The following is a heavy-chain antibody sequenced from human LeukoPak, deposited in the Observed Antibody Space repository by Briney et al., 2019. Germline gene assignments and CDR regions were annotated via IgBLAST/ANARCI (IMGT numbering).Heavy chain of an antibody. Sequence: SETLSLTCAVYGGSFSGYYWSWIRQPPGKGLEWIGEINHSGSTNYNPPLKSRVTISVDTSKNQFSLKLSSVTAADTAVYYCARGRFSSSWYWGPYYFDYWGQGTLVTVSS. CDR2: INHSGST. V-gene: IGHV4-34*01. J-gene: IGHJ4*02. CDR3: ARGRFSSSWYWGPYYFDY. D-gene: IGHD6-13*01. CDR1: GGSFSGYY.